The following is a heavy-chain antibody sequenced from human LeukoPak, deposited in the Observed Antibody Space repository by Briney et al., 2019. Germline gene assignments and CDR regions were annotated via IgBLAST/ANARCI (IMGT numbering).Heavy chain of an antibody. CDR3: AKDRGYSTFDI. Sequence: GGSLRLSCAASGFTFSASWMSWVRQAPGKGLEWVANMDQDGTEKNYVDSVKGRFTISRGNAKNLLYVQMNSLRAEDTAVYYCAKDRGYSTFDIWGQGTMVTVSS. CDR1: GFTFSASW. D-gene: IGHD2-15*01. V-gene: IGHV3-7*05. CDR2: MDQDGTEK. J-gene: IGHJ3*02.